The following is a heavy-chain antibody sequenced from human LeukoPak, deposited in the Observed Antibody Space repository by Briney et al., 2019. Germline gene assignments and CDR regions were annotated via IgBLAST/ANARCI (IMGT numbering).Heavy chain of an antibody. D-gene: IGHD4-11*01. J-gene: IGHJ6*03. V-gene: IGHV5-51*01. Sequence: RGESLKISCKGSGYSFTSYWIGWVRQMPGKGLEWMGIIYPGDSDTRYSPSFQGQVTISADKSISTAYLQWSSLKASDTAMYYCARLLFYDYSNYYYYMDVRGKGTTVTVSS. CDR3: ARLLFYDYSNYYYYMDV. CDR1: GYSFTSYW. CDR2: IYPGDSDT.